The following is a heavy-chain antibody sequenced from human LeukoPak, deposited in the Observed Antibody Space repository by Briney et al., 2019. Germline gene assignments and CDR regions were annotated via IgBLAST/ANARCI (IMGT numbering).Heavy chain of an antibody. Sequence: ASVKVSCKASGYTFTGYYMHWVRQAPGQGLEWMGWINPNSGGTNYAQTFQGRVTMTRDTSISTAYMELSRLRSDDTAVYYCARDTRTIVVVTAPLDWGQGTLVTVSS. CDR2: INPNSGGT. CDR1: GYTFTGYY. V-gene: IGHV1-2*02. CDR3: ARDTRTIVVVTAPLD. J-gene: IGHJ4*02. D-gene: IGHD2-21*02.